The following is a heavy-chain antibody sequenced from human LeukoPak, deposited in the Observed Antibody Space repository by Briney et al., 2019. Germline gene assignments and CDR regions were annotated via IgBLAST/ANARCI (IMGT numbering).Heavy chain of an antibody. V-gene: IGHV4-39*07. D-gene: IGHD6-19*01. CDR3: ARGGYGSGWYLDWFAP. J-gene: IGHJ5*02. CDR1: GGSISSSSYY. CDR2: IYYTGST. Sequence: PSETLSLTCTVSGGSISSSSYYWGWIRQPPGKGLQWIGSIYYTGSTYYDPSLESRLTISIDTSKNQFSLNLGPVTAADTAIYYCARGGYGSGWYLDWFAPWGQGTLVTVSS.